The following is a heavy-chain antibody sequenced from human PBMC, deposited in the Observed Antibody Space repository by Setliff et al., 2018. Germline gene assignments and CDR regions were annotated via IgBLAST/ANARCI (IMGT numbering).Heavy chain of an antibody. CDR2: ISAYNGNT. Sequence: ASVKVSCKASGYAFGSSGISWVRQAPGQGLEWMGWISAYNGNTNYGQKYQGRVTMTTDTSTNTVYMELRSLRSDDTAVYFCVREYSGGGLMWGQGTMVTVSS. V-gene: IGHV1-18*01. J-gene: IGHJ3*01. CDR1: GYAFGSSG. CDR3: VREYSGGGLM. D-gene: IGHD6-19*01.